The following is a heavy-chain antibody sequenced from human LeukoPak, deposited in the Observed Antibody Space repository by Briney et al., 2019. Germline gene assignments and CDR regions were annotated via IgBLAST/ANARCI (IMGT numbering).Heavy chain of an antibody. Sequence: PGGSLRLSCAASGFTFNNYSMNWVRQAPGKGLEWVSSISSSSFYIYYADSVKGRFTISRDNAKNSLYLHMNSLRAEDTAVYYCVKAGDYVGNSGYFHHWGQGTLVTVSS. CDR3: VKAGDYVGNSGYFHH. D-gene: IGHD4-23*01. J-gene: IGHJ1*01. CDR2: ISSSSFYI. V-gene: IGHV3-21*01. CDR1: GFTFNNYS.